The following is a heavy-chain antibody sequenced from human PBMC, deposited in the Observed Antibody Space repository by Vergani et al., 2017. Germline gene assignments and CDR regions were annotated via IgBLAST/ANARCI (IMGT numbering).Heavy chain of an antibody. CDR1: GGTFSDDA. J-gene: IGHJ5*02. D-gene: IGHD5-18*01. Sequence: QVQLLQSGAEVKKPGSSVKLSCRSFGGTFSDDAFSWVRQAPGQGLEWMGGIIPIFGTANYAQKFQGRVTITADESTSTAYMELSSLRSEDTAVYYCARDWVYVDTAISGWFDPWGQGTLVTVSS. V-gene: IGHV1-69*12. CDR3: ARDWVYVDTAISGWFDP. CDR2: IIPIFGTA.